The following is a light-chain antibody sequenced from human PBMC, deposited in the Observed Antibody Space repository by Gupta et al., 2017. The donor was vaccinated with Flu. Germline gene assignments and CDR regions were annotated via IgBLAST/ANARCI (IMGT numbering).Light chain of an antibody. CDR3: AAWDDSLLRV. Sequence: QSVMTQPPSASGTPGPRVTISCPGSSSIIGSHTVSWYQQLPGTAPQLLIYKNNQRPSVVPGRFSGSKSGTSASLAIGGLQAEDEADYYCAAWDDSLLRVFGGGTKVTVL. V-gene: IGLV1-44*01. CDR1: SSIIGSHT. CDR2: KNN. J-gene: IGLJ3*02.